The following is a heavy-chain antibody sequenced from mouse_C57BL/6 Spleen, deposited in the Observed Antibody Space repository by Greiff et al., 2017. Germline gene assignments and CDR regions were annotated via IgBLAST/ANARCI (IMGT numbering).Heavy chain of an antibody. V-gene: IGHV1-47*01. Sequence: QVQLKESGAELVKPGASVKMSCKASGYTFTTYPIEWMKQNHGKSLEWIGNFHPYNDDTKYNEKFKGKATLTVEKSSSTVYLELSRLTSDDSAVYYCARSTLYDGYYGSFGYWGQGTTLTVSS. CDR3: ARSTLYDGYYGSFGY. J-gene: IGHJ2*01. CDR2: FHPYNDDT. D-gene: IGHD2-3*01. CDR1: GYTFTTYP.